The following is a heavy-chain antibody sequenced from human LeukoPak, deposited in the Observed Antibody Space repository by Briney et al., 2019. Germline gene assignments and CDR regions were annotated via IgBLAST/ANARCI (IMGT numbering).Heavy chain of an antibody. V-gene: IGHV3-23*01. J-gene: IGHJ4*02. CDR1: GFTFSSYD. CDR3: AKDGGSYTGYFDY. D-gene: IGHD1-26*01. Sequence: GGSLRLSCAASGFTFSSYDMNWVRQAPGKGLEWVSAISRSGGITYYADSVKGRFTISRDNSKNTLYLQMNSLRADDTAVYYCAKDGGSYTGYFDYWGQGTLVTVS. CDR2: ISRSGGIT.